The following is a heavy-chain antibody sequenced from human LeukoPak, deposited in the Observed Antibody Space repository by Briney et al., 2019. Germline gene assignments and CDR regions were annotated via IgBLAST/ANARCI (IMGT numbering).Heavy chain of an antibody. V-gene: IGHV4-61*02. CDR2: IYTSGST. D-gene: IGHD4-23*01. CDR3: ARDDYGGNGGAFDI. Sequence: SETLSLTYTVSGGSISSGSYYWSWIRQPAGKGLEWIGRIYTSGSTNYNPSLKSRVTISVDTSKKQFSLKLSSVTAADTAVYYCARDDYGGNGGAFDIWGQGTMVTVSS. J-gene: IGHJ3*02. CDR1: GGSISSGSYY.